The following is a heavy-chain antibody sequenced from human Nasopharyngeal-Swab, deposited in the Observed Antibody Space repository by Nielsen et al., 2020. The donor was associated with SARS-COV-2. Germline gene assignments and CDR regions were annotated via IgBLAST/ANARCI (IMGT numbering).Heavy chain of an antibody. CDR3: ARDGLDYDFWSAYFMDV. CDR1: GFTFNNYN. CDR2: IISSSSYI. V-gene: IGHV3-21*01. Sequence: GGSLRLSCAASGFTFNNYNFNWVRQAQGKGLEWVSSIISSSSYIYYADSVKGRFTISRDNAKNSLYLQMNSLRAEDTAVYYCARDGLDYDFWSAYFMDVWGQGTTVTVSS. J-gene: IGHJ6*02. D-gene: IGHD3-3*01.